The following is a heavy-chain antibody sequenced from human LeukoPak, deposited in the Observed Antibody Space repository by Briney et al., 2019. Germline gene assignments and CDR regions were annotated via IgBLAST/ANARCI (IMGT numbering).Heavy chain of an antibody. J-gene: IGHJ6*03. D-gene: IGHD3-3*01. CDR3: ASPDLRAGYYHYYMGV. CDR1: GYSISSGYY. CDR2: IYHSGST. V-gene: IGHV4-38-2*02. Sequence: SETLSLTCTVSGYSISSGYYWGWIRQPPGKGLEWIGSIYHSGSTYYNPSLKSRVTISVDTSKNQFSLKLSSVTAADTAVYYCASPDLRAGYYHYYMGVWGKGTTVTVSS.